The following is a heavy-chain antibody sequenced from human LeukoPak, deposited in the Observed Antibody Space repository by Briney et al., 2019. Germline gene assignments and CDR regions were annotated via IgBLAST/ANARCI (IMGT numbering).Heavy chain of an antibody. J-gene: IGHJ3*02. CDR2: IKSKGDGGTT. V-gene: IGHV3-15*01. CDR3: TTYNSRDAFDI. D-gene: IGHD2/OR15-2a*01. CDR1: GFPLRNTW. Sequence: PGGSLTLSCAASGFPLRNTWMRWVRQAPGKGLEWVGRIKSKGDGGTTEHAAPVKGRFTISRDDSKSTLNLQMNSLKTEDTAVYYCTTYNSRDAFDIWGEGTMVSVSS.